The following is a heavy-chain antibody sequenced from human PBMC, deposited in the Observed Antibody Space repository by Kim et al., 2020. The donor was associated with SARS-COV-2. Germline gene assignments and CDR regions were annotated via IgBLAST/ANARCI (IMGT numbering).Heavy chain of an antibody. D-gene: IGHD2-15*01. J-gene: IGHJ4*02. CDR2: IYYSGST. CDR3: ARELFGGNGLDY. Sequence: SETLSLTCTVSGGSISSYYWSWIRQPPGKGLEWIGYIYYSGSTNYNPSLKSRVTISVDTSKNQFSLKLSSVTAADTAVYYCARELFGGNGLDYWGQGTLVTVSS. V-gene: IGHV4-59*01. CDR1: GGSISSYY.